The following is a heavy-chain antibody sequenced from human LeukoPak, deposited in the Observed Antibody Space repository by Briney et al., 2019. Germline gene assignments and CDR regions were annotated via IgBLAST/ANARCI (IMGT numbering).Heavy chain of an antibody. CDR1: RGTFSSYA. Sequence: ASVKVSCKASRGTFSSYAISWVRQAPGQGLECMGQIIPIFGTANYAQKFQGRVTITADKSTSTAYMELSSLRSEDTAVYYCARVPDAPRGYYDLDPWGQGTLVTVSS. V-gene: IGHV1-69*06. D-gene: IGHD3/OR15-3a*01. CDR3: ARVPDAPRGYYDLDP. CDR2: IIPIFGTA. J-gene: IGHJ5*02.